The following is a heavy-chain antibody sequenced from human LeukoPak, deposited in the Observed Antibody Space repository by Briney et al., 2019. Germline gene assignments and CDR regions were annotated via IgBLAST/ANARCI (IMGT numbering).Heavy chain of an antibody. CDR2: INPSGGST. Sequence: GASVKVSCKASGYTFTSYYMHWVRQAPGQGLEWMGIINPSGGSTSYAQKFQGRVTMTTDTSTSTAYMELRSLRSDDTAVYYCARGGDSSGYYYYYYMDVWGKGTTVTVSS. V-gene: IGHV1-46*01. D-gene: IGHD3-22*01. CDR1: GYTFTSYY. CDR3: ARGGDSSGYYYYYYMDV. J-gene: IGHJ6*03.